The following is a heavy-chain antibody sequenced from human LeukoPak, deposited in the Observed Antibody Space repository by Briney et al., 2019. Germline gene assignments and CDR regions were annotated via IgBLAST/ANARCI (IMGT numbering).Heavy chain of an antibody. D-gene: IGHD4-11*01. CDR3: ASRATVTTDRFWFDP. CDR2: IKSDGSST. V-gene: IGHV3-74*01. J-gene: IGHJ5*02. CDR1: GFTFSNYW. Sequence: GGSLRLSCAASGFTFSNYWMHWVRQAPGEALMWVSRIKSDGSSTTYADSVKGRFTISRDNSKNTLYLQMNSLRAEDTAVYYCASRATVTTDRFWFDPWGQGTLVTVSS.